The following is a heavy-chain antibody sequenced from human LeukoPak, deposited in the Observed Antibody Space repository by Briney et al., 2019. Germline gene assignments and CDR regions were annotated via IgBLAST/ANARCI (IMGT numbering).Heavy chain of an antibody. CDR3: ARGDDSGYYDYFDY. D-gene: IGHD3-22*01. V-gene: IGHV3-53*01. CDR1: GFTVDSNY. Sequence: GGSLRLSCAASGFTVDSNYLCWVRQAPGKGLEWASTIYTGGNTYYAASVKGRFTISRDFSKNTVFLHMNSLRAEDTAMYYCARGDDSGYYDYFDYWGQGALVTVSS. J-gene: IGHJ4*02. CDR2: IYTGGNT.